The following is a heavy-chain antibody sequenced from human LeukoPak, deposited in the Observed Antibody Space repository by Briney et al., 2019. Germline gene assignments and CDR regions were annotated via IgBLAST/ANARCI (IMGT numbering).Heavy chain of an antibody. CDR3: ARGQWLRKPIDAFDI. J-gene: IGHJ3*02. CDR1: GFSFDDYG. V-gene: IGHV3-20*04. Sequence: GGSLRLSCAASGFSFDDYGMTWVRQAPGKGLEWVSGINWNGGTTGYADSVKGRFTISRDNAKKSLYLQMNSLRAEDTALYYCARGQWLRKPIDAFDIWGQGTMVT. CDR2: INWNGGTT. D-gene: IGHD5-12*01.